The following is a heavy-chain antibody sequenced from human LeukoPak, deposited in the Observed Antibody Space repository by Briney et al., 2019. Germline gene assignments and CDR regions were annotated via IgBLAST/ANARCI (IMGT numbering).Heavy chain of an antibody. Sequence: PGGSLRLSCAASGFTFSSYAMHWVRQAPGKGLEWVAVISYDGSNKYYADSVKGRFSISRDNVKNSMSLQMNSLRAEDTAVYYCARGDDYLDFWGQGTLVTVSS. V-gene: IGHV3-30-3*01. J-gene: IGHJ4*02. CDR3: ARGDDYLDF. CDR2: ISYDGSNK. CDR1: GFTFSSYA.